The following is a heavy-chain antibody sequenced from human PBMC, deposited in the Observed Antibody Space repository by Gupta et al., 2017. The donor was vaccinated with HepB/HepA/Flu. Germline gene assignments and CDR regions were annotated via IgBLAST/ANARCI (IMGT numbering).Heavy chain of an antibody. J-gene: IGHJ4*02. D-gene: IGHD2-2*01. Sequence: QVQLVQSGAEVKKPGSSVKVSCKASGGTFSSYAISWVRQAPGQGLEWMGGIIPIFGTANYAQKFQGRVTITADESTSTAYMEPSSLRSEDTAVYYCASRSPYCSSTSCYLGYWGQGTLVPVSS. CDR1: GGTFSSYA. CDR2: IIPIFGTA. V-gene: IGHV1-69*01. CDR3: ASRSPYCSSTSCYLGY.